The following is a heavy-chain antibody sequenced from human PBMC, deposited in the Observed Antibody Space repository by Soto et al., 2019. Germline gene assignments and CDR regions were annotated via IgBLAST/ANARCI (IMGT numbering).Heavy chain of an antibody. Sequence: EVQLVESGGGSVQPGGSLRLSCEASGFTFSNFWMSWIRQVPGKGLEWVANVRQDGSQKYLVDCVKGRFTISRDNAKNSLYPQMNSLRAEDTAVYYCVIDGSSGWHFDSWGQGTLVTVSS. CDR3: VIDGSSGWHFDS. V-gene: IGHV3-7*01. CDR1: GFTFSNFW. J-gene: IGHJ4*02. CDR2: VRQDGSQK. D-gene: IGHD6-19*01.